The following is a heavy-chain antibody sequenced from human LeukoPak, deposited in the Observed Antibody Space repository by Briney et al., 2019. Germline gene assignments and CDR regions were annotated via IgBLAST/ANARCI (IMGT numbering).Heavy chain of an antibody. CDR3: ARDRAESGYDYYYYYYYMDV. CDR1: GYTFTSYG. Sequence: ASVKVSCKASGYTFTSYGISWVRQAPGQGLEWMGWISAYNGNTNYAQKLQGRVTMTTDTSTSTAYMELRSLRSDDTAVYYCARDRAESGYDYYYYYYYMDVWGKGTTVTVSS. CDR2: ISAYNGNT. D-gene: IGHD5-12*01. V-gene: IGHV1-18*01. J-gene: IGHJ6*03.